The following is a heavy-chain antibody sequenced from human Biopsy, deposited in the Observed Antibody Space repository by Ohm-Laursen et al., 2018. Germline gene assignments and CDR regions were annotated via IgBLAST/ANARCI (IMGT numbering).Heavy chain of an antibody. Sequence: SDTLSLTCTVSGDSISSYYWSWIRQPPGKGLEWIGYVYYTGSTDYNPSLQSRVTISVDTSNNHFSLRLRSVTPADTAIYYCARDRGYYSDRTVPGYFDLWGRGTLVTVSS. J-gene: IGHJ2*01. V-gene: IGHV4-59*01. CDR2: VYYTGST. CDR3: ARDRGYYSDRTVPGYFDL. CDR1: GDSISSYY. D-gene: IGHD3-22*01.